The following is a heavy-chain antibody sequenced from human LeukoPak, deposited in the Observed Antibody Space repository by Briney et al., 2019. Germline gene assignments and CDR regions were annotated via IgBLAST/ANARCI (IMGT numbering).Heavy chain of an antibody. CDR2: ISYRGST. J-gene: IGHJ4*02. CDR3: ARLTYDERGSDLFDY. D-gene: IGHD5-12*01. CDR1: GASVSTSPYY. V-gene: IGHV4-61*01. Sequence: SDTLSLTCTVSGASVSTSPYYWSWIRQPPGKGLEYIGYISYRGSTDYNPSFNSRVTISVDTSENQFSLRLNYVTAADTAVYYCARLTYDERGSDLFDYWGQGTLVTVSS.